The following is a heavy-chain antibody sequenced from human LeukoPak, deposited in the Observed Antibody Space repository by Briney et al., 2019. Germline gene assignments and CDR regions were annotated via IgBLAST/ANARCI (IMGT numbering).Heavy chain of an antibody. V-gene: IGHV4-34*01. Sequence: ASETLSLTSAVYGGSFSGYYWSWIRQPPGKGLEWIGEINHSGSTNYNPSLKSRVTISVDTSKNQFSLKLSSVTAADTAVHYCASVVVVAAGFDYWGQGTLVTVSS. CDR3: ASVVVVAAGFDY. J-gene: IGHJ4*02. D-gene: IGHD2-15*01. CDR2: INHSGST. CDR1: GGSFSGYY.